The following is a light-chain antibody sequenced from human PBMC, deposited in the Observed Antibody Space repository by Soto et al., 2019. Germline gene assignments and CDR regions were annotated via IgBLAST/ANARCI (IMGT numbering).Light chain of an antibody. V-gene: IGKV3-20*01. CDR3: QQHDILPIT. CDR2: GAS. J-gene: IGKJ5*01. CDR1: QSVSSSY. Sequence: EIVLTRSPGTLSLSPGERATLSCRASQSVSSSYLAWYQQKPGQAPRLLIYGASSRATGIPDRFSGSGSGTDFTLTISRLEPEDFALYCCQQHDILPITFGQGTRLEIK.